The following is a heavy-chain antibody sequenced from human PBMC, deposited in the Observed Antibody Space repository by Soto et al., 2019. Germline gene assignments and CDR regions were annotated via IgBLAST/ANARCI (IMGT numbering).Heavy chain of an antibody. CDR3: ARRSVVVVAAVDY. J-gene: IGHJ4*02. CDR1: GGSISSSSYY. CDR2: IYYSGST. Sequence: SETLSLTCTVSGGSISSSSYYWGWIRQPPGKGLEWIGSIYYSGSTYYNPSLKSRVTISVDTSKNQFSLKLSSVTAADTAVYYCARRSVVVVAAVDYWGQGTLVTVSS. D-gene: IGHD2-15*01. V-gene: IGHV4-39*01.